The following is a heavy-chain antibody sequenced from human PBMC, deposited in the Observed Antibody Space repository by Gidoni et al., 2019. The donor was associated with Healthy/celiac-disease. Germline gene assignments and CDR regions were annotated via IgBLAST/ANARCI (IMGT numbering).Heavy chain of an antibody. Sequence: QVQLQESGPGLVKPSQTLSLTCTVPGGSISSGSYYWSWIRQPAGKGLEWIGRIYTSGSTNYNPSLKSRVTISVDTSKNQFSLKLSSVTAADTAVYYCARDPRGGSWFDPWGQGTLVTVSS. V-gene: IGHV4-61*02. D-gene: IGHD2-15*01. CDR1: GGSISSGSYY. CDR2: IYTSGST. CDR3: ARDPRGGSWFDP. J-gene: IGHJ5*02.